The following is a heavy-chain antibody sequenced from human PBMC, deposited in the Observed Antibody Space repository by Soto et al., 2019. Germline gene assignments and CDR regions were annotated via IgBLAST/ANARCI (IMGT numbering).Heavy chain of an antibody. V-gene: IGHV3-21*01. CDR1: GFTFSSYS. CDR3: ARDRTYIAATGTRKGMDV. CDR2: ISSSSSYI. D-gene: IGHD6-13*01. J-gene: IGHJ6*02. Sequence: GGSLRLSCAASGFTFSSYSMNWVRQAPGKGLEWVSSISSSSSYIYYAASVKGRFTISRDNAKNSLYLQMNGLRAEDTAVYYCARDRTYIAATGTRKGMDVWGQGTTVTVSS.